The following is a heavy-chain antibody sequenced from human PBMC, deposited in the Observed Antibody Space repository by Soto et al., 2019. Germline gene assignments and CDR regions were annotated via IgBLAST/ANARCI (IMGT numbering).Heavy chain of an antibody. D-gene: IGHD6-6*01. CDR3: VSGIAAPGAYYYGMDV. CDR1: RERFKSYD. CDR2: MNPNSGNT. Sequence: KFGCAACRERFKSYDISWARQEKGQGLEWMGWMNPNSGNTGYAQKFQGRVTMTRNTSISTAYTELSSLRSEDTAVYYCVSGIAAPGAYYYGMDVWGQGTTVPVSS. V-gene: IGHV1-8*01. J-gene: IGHJ6*02.